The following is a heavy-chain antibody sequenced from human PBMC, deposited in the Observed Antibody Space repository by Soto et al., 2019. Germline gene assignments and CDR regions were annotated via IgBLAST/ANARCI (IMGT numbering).Heavy chain of an antibody. Sequence: PGGSLRLSCAASGFTFSSYAMHWVRQAPGKGLEWVAVISYDGSNKYYADSVKGRFTISRDNSKNTLYLQMNSLRAEDTAVYYCARDAILQWLDRRYYDSSGYFDYCGQLTLVTASS. D-gene: IGHD3-22*01. CDR1: GFTFSSYA. V-gene: IGHV3-30-3*01. CDR2: ISYDGSNK. CDR3: ARDAILQWLDRRYYDSSGYFDY. J-gene: IGHJ4*02.